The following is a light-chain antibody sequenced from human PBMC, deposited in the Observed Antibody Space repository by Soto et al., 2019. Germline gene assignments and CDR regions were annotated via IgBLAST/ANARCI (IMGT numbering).Light chain of an antibody. V-gene: IGLV1-40*01. CDR1: SSNIGAGYD. CDR3: HSYDNSLSGSRV. Sequence: QSVLAQPPSVSGAPGQRVTIPCTGSSSNIGAGYDVHWYQQSPGTAPKLLIYASSIRPSGVPDRISGSKSGTSASLAISGLQAEDEADHYCHSYDNSLSGSRVFGGGTKLTVL. J-gene: IGLJ3*02. CDR2: ASS.